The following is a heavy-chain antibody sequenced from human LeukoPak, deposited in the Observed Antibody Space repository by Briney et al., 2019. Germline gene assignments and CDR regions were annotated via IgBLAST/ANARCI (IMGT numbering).Heavy chain of an antibody. CDR3: AKARCSSTSCYLPIGVHYYYGMDV. D-gene: IGHD2-2*01. Sequence: GGSLRLSCAASGFTFDDYAMHWVRQAPGKGLEWVSLISGDGGSTYYADSVKGRFTISRDNSKNSLYLQMNSLRTEDTALYYCAKARCSSTSCYLPIGVHYYYGMDVWGQGTTVTVSS. V-gene: IGHV3-43*02. CDR2: ISGDGGST. J-gene: IGHJ6*02. CDR1: GFTFDDYA.